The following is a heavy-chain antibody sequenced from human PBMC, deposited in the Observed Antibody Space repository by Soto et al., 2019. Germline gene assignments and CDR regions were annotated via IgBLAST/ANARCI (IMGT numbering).Heavy chain of an antibody. CDR2: IHDSGST. V-gene: IGHV4-61*08. J-gene: IGHJ4*02. D-gene: IGHD3-3*01. CDR1: GASVRSGGYY. Sequence: ASETLSLTCTVSGASVRSGGYYWSWIRQPPGKGLEWIGYIHDSGSTHYNPSLKSRITISVDTSKNQFSLKLNSVISADTAVYYCARDRGHHDFSGYYQAPFDYWGPGILVTVSS. CDR3: ARDRGHHDFSGYYQAPFDY.